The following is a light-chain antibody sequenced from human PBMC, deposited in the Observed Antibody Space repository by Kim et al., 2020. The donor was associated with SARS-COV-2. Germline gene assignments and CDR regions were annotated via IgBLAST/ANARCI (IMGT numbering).Light chain of an antibody. Sequence: SRLSASVGDRVTLTCRASQSVSRWLAWYQQKPGKAPKLLIYDGSNLQSGVPSRFSGSGSGTEFTLTISSLQPDDFAIYYCQHRQTFGQGTKVDIK. J-gene: IGKJ1*01. V-gene: IGKV1-5*01. CDR2: DGS. CDR1: QSVSRW. CDR3: QHRQT.